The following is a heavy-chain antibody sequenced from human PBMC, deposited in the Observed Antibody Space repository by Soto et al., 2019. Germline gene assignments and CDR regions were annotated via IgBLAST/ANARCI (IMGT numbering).Heavy chain of an antibody. CDR1: GFTFSSYA. J-gene: IGHJ4*02. Sequence: QVQLVESGGGVVQPGRSLRLSCAASGFTFSSYAMHWVRQAPGKGLEWVAVISYDGSNKYYADSVKGRFTISRDNSKNTLYLQMNSLRAEDTAVYYCATGKYSSSWYLDYWGQGTLVTVSS. D-gene: IGHD6-13*01. CDR2: ISYDGSNK. V-gene: IGHV3-30-3*01. CDR3: ATGKYSSSWYLDY.